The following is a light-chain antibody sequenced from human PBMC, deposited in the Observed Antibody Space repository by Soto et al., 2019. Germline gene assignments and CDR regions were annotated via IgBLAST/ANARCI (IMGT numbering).Light chain of an antibody. J-gene: IGKJ4*01. CDR2: RAS. Sequence: DIKMTQSPSTLSESVGDRVTITCRASQSISMWLAWYQHKPGKAPNLLIYRASNLESGVPSRFSGSGSGTEFTLTISSLQPDDFATYYCQHYSVYPLTFGGGTKLEIK. CDR1: QSISMW. CDR3: QHYSVYPLT. V-gene: IGKV1-5*03.